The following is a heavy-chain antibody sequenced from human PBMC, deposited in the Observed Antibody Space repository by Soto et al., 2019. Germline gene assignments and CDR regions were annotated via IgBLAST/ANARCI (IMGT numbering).Heavy chain of an antibody. Sequence: PGGSLRLSFAASGFMFSDYFMSWVRQAPGKGLEWVSNISPSGYTIYYGDSVEGRFTISRDNAKNSLYLQMNSLGAEDAAVYYCARGVVAGDFDYYYYAMDVWGQGTTVTVSS. V-gene: IGHV3-11*01. D-gene: IGHD4-17*01. CDR1: GFMFSDYF. CDR2: ISPSGYTI. CDR3: ARGVVAGDFDYYYYAMDV. J-gene: IGHJ6*02.